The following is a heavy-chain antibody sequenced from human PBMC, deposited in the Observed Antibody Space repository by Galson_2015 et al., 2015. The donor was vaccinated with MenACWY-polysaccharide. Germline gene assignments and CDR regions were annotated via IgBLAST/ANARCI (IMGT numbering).Heavy chain of an antibody. Sequence: SGNAVYAQKFQDRVTLTRDTSTSTVYMELSSLRSEDTGVHYCATGAGVVGDSWGQGTLVTVSS. CDR2: SGNA. J-gene: IGHJ4*02. D-gene: IGHD2-15*01. CDR3: ATGAGVVGDS. V-gene: IGHV1-8*01.